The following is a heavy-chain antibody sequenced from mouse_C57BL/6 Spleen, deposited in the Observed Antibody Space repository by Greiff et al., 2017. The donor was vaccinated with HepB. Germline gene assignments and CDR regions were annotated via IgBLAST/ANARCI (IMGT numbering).Heavy chain of an antibody. CDR1: GYTFTSYW. D-gene: IGHD6-1*01. V-gene: IGHV1-53*01. CDR2: INPSNGGT. Sequence: QVQLQQSGTELVKPGASVKLSCKASGYTFTSYWMHWVKQRPGQGLEWIGNINPSNGGTNYNEKFKSKATLTVDKSSSTAYMQLSSLTSEDSAVYYCARGASVSRYFDVWGTGTTVTVSS. CDR3: ARGASVSRYFDV. J-gene: IGHJ1*03.